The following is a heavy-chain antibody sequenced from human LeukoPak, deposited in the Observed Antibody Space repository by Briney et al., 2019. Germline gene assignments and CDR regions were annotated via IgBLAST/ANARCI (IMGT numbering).Heavy chain of an antibody. V-gene: IGHV1-18*01. Sequence: ASMKVSCKASGYIFTRYGISWVRQAPGQGLEWMAWISAYNGNTNYAQKLQDRVTMTIDTSTTTAYMELGSLRSDDTAVYYCARASWEMATNFDYWGQGTLVTVSS. CDR1: GYIFTRYG. CDR2: ISAYNGNT. D-gene: IGHD5-24*01. J-gene: IGHJ4*02. CDR3: ARASWEMATNFDY.